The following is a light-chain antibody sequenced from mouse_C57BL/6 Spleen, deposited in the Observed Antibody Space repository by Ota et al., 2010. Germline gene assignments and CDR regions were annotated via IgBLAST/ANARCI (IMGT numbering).Light chain of an antibody. CDR3: FQSNYLPLT. V-gene: IGKV1-99*01. Sequence: ETPLSLACLXLRSSLYLLSSXLXVXXMMDSLFGLVPAEARPVSTAPNILVSNRFSGVPDRFSGMGQEQIFTLKISRVEAEDLGVYYCFQSNYLPLTFGSGTKLEIK. J-gene: IGKJ4*01. CDR1: XVXXMMDSL. CDR2: VS.